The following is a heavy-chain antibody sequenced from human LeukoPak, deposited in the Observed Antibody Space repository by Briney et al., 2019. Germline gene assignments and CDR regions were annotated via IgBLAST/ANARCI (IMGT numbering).Heavy chain of an antibody. CDR3: AKAPIAAARGYFDY. J-gene: IGHJ4*02. Sequence: GGSLRLSCAASGFTFSSYGMHWVRQAPGKGLEWVAVISYDGSNKYYADSVKGRFTISRDNSKNTLYLQMNSLRAEDTAVYYCAKAPIAAARGYFDYWGQGTLVTVSS. CDR2: ISYDGSNK. V-gene: IGHV3-30*18. CDR1: GFTFSSYG. D-gene: IGHD6-13*01.